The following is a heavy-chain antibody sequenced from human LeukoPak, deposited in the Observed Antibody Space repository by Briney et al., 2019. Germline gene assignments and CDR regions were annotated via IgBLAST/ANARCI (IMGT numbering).Heavy chain of an antibody. CDR2: ISASGGGT. CDR3: AGSSSSGISVLQF. V-gene: IGHV3-23*01. CDR1: GFSFSSYA. D-gene: IGHD6-13*01. Sequence: GGSLRLSCAVSGFSFSSYAMSWVRQAPGKGLEWVSLISASGGGTYSADSVKGRFTISRDNSKNTLYLQMNSLQIEDTAVYFCAGSSSSGISVLQFWGQGTLVIVSA. J-gene: IGHJ4*02.